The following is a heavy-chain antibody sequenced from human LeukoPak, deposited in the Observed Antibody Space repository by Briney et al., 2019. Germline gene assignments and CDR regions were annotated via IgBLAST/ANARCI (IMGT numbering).Heavy chain of an antibody. J-gene: IGHJ4*02. CDR3: ARYGYNYYFDY. D-gene: IGHD5-24*01. Sequence: GGSLRLSCAASGFTVSSNYMSWVRQAPGKGLERVSVIYSGGSAYYANSVKGRFTISRDNSKNTLYLQMNGLRAEDTAVYFCARYGYNYYFDYWGQGTLATVSS. CDR1: GFTVSSNY. V-gene: IGHV3-53*01. CDR2: IYSGGSA.